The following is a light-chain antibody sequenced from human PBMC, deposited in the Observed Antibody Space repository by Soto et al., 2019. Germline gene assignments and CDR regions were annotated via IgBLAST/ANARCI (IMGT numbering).Light chain of an antibody. CDR2: KAS. V-gene: IGKV1-5*03. CDR1: QSITNW. Sequence: DIQMTQSPSTLSASVGDRVTITCRASQSITNWLAWYQQKPGKAPKLLIYKASSLETGVPSRFSGSGSGTEFTLTINSLQPDDFATYYCQQHNSYSTFGQWTKMEIK. CDR3: QQHNSYST. J-gene: IGKJ2*01.